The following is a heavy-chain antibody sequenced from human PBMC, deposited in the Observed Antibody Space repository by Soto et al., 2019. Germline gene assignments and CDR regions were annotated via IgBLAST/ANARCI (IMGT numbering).Heavy chain of an antibody. CDR1: GFTFSTYW. V-gene: IGHV3-7*01. D-gene: IGHD2-2*01. J-gene: IGHJ4*02. CDR3: ATPISSPFSNFDY. Sequence: EVQLVQSGGDLVQPGGSLRLSCVASGFTFSTYWMTWVRQAPGMGLEWVAGIKEDGSEEVYVDSVKGRFSISRDNAKTSLYLQLNSLRAEDTAVYYCATPISSPFSNFDYWGQGSLVTLSS. CDR2: IKEDGSEE.